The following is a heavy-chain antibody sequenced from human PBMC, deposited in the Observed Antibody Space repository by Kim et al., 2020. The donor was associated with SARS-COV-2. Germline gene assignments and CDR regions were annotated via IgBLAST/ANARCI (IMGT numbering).Heavy chain of an antibody. CDR3: ARQYCVSTTSRFALDT. CDR1: GYSLTSYW. V-gene: IGHV5-10-1*01. D-gene: IGHD2-2*01. CDR2: LDPSDPYT. Sequence: GESLKISCKGSGYSLTSYWISWVRQMPGKGLEWIGRLDPSDPYTNYSPSFQGHVTISADKSISTAYLHWSSLKASDTAMYYSARQYCVSTTSRFALDTWG. J-gene: IGHJ3*02.